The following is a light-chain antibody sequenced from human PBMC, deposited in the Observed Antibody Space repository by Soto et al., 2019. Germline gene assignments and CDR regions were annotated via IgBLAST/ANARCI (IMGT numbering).Light chain of an antibody. V-gene: IGLV2-14*01. CDR3: TSYTTISTLA. Sequence: QSALTHPASVSGSPGQSITISCTGTSSDVGGYNYVSWYQQHPGKVPKLMIYEVSYRPSGVSNRFSGSKSGNTASLTISGLQAEDEADYYCTSYTTISTLAFGGGTKLTVL. CDR1: SSDVGGYNY. J-gene: IGLJ3*02. CDR2: EVS.